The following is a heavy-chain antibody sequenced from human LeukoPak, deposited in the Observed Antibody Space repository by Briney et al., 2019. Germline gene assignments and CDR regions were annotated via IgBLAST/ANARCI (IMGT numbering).Heavy chain of an antibody. CDR3: ARKAYGLDV. CDR2: IKQDGSEK. V-gene: IGHV3-7*03. J-gene: IGHJ6*04. Sequence: GGSLRLSCAPSGFTFSSYWVSWVRQAPGKGLEWVANIKQDGSEKYYVDSVKGRFTISRDNGKNSLYLQMNSLRAEDTAVYYCARKAYGLDVWGKGTTVTVSS. CDR1: GFTFSSYW.